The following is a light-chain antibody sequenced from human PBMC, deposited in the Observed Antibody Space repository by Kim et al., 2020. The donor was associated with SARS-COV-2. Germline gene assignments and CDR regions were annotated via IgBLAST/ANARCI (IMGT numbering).Light chain of an antibody. J-gene: IGKJ1*01. CDR1: EAVSRN. Sequence: ASTGDRVNITCRASEAVSRNLAWYQQTPGKVPKLLIHTTFILQSGVPSRFSGSGSGTDFTLTISGLQSEDFATYYCLQYNSYPWAFGQGTKVDIK. CDR2: TTF. V-gene: IGKV1-8*01. CDR3: LQYNSYPWA.